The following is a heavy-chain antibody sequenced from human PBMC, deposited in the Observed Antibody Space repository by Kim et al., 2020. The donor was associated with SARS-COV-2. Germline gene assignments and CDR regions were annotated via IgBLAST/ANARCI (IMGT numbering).Heavy chain of an antibody. J-gene: IGHJ3*01. Sequence: SARMITHQASYVKGRFTISRDNTKNTLHLQMNSLRAEDTAVYYCIRAFDVWGQGTMVTVSS. CDR3: IRAFDV. V-gene: IGHV3-74*01. CDR2: SARMIT.